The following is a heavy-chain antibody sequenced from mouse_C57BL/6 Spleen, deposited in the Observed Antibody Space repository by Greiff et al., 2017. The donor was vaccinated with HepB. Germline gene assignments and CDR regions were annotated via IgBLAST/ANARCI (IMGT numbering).Heavy chain of an antibody. CDR1: GYTFTSYW. J-gene: IGHJ3*01. D-gene: IGHD1-1*01. Sequence: QVQLQQPGAELVKPGASVKLSCKASGYTFTSYWMHWVKQRPGRGLEWIGRIDPNSGGTKYNEKFKSKATLTVDKPSSTAYMQLSSLTSEDSAVYYSARDYGSSYPAWFAYWGQGTLVTVSA. CDR3: ARDYGSSYPAWFAY. V-gene: IGHV1-72*01. CDR2: IDPNSGGT.